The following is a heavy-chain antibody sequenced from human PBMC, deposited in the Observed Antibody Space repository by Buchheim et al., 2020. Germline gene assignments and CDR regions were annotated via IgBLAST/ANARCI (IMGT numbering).Heavy chain of an antibody. CDR3: AKEDTYQEWEPPLEYFQH. Sequence: QVQLVESGGGVVQPGRSLRLSCAASGFTFSSYGMHWVRQAPGKGLEWVAVISYDGSNKYYADSVKGRFTISRDNSKHTLSLQMNSLRAEDTAVYYCAKEDTYQEWEPPLEYFQHWGQGTL. CDR1: GFTFSSYG. D-gene: IGHD1-26*01. J-gene: IGHJ1*01. CDR2: ISYDGSNK. V-gene: IGHV3-30*18.